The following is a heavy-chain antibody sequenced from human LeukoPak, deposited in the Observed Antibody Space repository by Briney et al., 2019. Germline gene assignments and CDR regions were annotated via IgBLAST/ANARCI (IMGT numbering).Heavy chain of an antibody. D-gene: IGHD3-22*01. CDR3: ATDQGGDYYDSSGFY. J-gene: IGHJ4*02. CDR1: GYTLTELS. Sequence: ASVKVSSKVSGYTLTELSMHWVRQAPGKGPEWRGGFDPEDGETIYAQKFQGRVTMTEDTSTDTAYMELSSLRSEDTAVYYCATDQGGDYYDSSGFYWGQGTLVTVSS. V-gene: IGHV1-24*01. CDR2: FDPEDGET.